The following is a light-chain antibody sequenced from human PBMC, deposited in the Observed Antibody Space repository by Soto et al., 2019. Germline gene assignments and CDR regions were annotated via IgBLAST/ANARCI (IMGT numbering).Light chain of an antibody. J-gene: IGKJ4*01. V-gene: IGKV1-5*01. CDR2: DAS. CDR1: QSISSW. CDR3: QQYNSYRLT. Sequence: DIQMTQSPATLSASVGDRVTITCRASQSISSWLAWYQQKPGKAPKLLIYDASSLESGVPSRFSGSGSGTEFTLTISSLQPDDFATYYCQQYNSYRLTFGGGTKVDIK.